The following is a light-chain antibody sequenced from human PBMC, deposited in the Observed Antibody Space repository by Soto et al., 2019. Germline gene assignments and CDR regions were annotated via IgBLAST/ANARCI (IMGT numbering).Light chain of an antibody. CDR2: GAS. CDR1: QIVSSN. CDR3: QQYNNWSLT. J-gene: IGKJ4*01. V-gene: IGKV3-15*01. Sequence: EIVMTQSPATLSVSPGERATLSCRASQIVSSNLAWYQKKPGQAPRLLIYGASTRATGIPARFGGSGSGTEFTLTISSLQSEDFAVYYCQQYNNWSLTFGGGTKVEIK.